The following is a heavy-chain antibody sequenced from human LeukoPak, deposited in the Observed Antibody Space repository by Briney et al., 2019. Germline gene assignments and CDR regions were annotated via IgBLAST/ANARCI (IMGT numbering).Heavy chain of an antibody. Sequence: GGSLRLSCAASGFTFDDHAMHWVRQAPGKGLEWVSGISWNSGSIGYADSVKGRFTISRDNAKNSLYLQMNSLRAEDTALYYCAKDAYYDFWSGYIHDWGQGTLVTVSS. V-gene: IGHV3-9*01. J-gene: IGHJ4*02. D-gene: IGHD3-3*01. CDR1: GFTFDDHA. CDR3: AKDAYYDFWSGYIHD. CDR2: ISWNSGSI.